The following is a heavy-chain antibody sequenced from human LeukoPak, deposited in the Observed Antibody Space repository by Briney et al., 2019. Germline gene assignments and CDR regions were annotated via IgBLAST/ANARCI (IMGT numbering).Heavy chain of an antibody. J-gene: IGHJ4*02. D-gene: IGHD6-13*01. CDR2: IYHSGST. V-gene: IGHV4-38-2*02. Sequence: PSETLSLTCTVSGYSISSGYYWGWIRQPPGKGLEWIGSIYHSGSTYYNPSLKSRVTISVDTSKNQFSLKLSSVTAADTAVYYCARGGIAAAGPSWGQGTLVTVSS. CDR3: ARGGIAAAGPS. CDR1: GYSISSGYY.